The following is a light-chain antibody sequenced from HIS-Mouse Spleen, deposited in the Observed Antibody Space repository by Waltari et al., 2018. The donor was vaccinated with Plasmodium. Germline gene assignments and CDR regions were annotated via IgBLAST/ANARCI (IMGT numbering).Light chain of an antibody. CDR3: SSYAGSNNLV. CDR2: EVS. V-gene: IGLV2-8*01. Sequence: QSALTQPPSASGSPGHSLTIPCTGTSSAVAGYNYVSWYQQHPGKAPKLMIYEVSKRPSGVPDRFSGSKSGNTASLTVSGLQAEDEADYYCSSYAGSNNLVFGGGTKLTVL. J-gene: IGLJ2*01. CDR1: SSAVAGYNY.